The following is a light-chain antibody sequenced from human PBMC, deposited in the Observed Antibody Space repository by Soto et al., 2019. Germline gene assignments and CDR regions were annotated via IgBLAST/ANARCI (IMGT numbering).Light chain of an antibody. CDR2: LNSDGSH. CDR1: SGHSNYA. Sequence: LGASVKLTCTLSSGHSNYAIAWHQQQSEKGPRYLMKLNSDGSHSKGDGIPDRFSGSSSGAERYLTISSLQSEDEADYYCQTWGSGIVVFGGGTKLTVL. CDR3: QTWGSGIVV. V-gene: IGLV4-69*01. J-gene: IGLJ2*01.